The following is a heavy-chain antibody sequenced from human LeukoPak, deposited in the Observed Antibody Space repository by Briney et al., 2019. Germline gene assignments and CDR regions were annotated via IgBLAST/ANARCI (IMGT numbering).Heavy chain of an antibody. D-gene: IGHD1-26*01. J-gene: IGHJ5*02. V-gene: IGHV4-4*07. CDR3: ARDPRGVVGANHNWFDP. CDR2: IYASGST. Sequence: SETLSLTCTVSGGSISSYYWSWIRQPAGKGLEWIGRIYASGSTNYNPSLKSRVTMSVDTSKSQFSLKLISVTAADTAVYYCARDPRGVVGANHNWFDPWGQGTLVTVSS. CDR1: GGSISSYY.